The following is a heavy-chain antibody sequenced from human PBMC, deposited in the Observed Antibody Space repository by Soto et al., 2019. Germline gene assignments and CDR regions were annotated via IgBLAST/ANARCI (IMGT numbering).Heavy chain of an antibody. J-gene: IGHJ4*02. V-gene: IGHV4-59*01. CDR1: GGSISSYY. D-gene: IGHD3-22*01. Sequence: SETLSLTCTVSGGSISSYYWIWIRQPPGKGLEWIGYIYYSGSTNYNPSLKSRVTISVDTSKNQFSLKLSSVTAADTAVYYCARGLYYYDSSGYYWAFDYWGQGTLFTVSS. CDR2: IYYSGST. CDR3: ARGLYYYDSSGYYWAFDY.